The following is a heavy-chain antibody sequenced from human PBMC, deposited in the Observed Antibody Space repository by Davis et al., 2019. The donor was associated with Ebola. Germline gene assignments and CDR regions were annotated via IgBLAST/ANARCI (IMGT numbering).Heavy chain of an antibody. V-gene: IGHV4-39*01. CDR1: GGSISSNNYY. J-gene: IGHJ4*02. CDR2: IYYRGTT. CDR3: ARRRLSFEAIDY. D-gene: IGHD1-26*01. Sequence: SETLSLTCTVSGGSISSNNYYWGWIRQPPGKGLEWIGSIYYRGTTYYTPSPKSRVTISVDTSKNQFSLKLNSVRAADTAVYYCARRRLSFEAIDYRGQGTLVTVSS.